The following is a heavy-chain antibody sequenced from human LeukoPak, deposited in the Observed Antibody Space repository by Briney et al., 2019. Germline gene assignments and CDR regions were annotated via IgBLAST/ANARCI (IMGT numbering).Heavy chain of an antibody. CDR1: GFTFSSYG. Sequence: GRSLRLSCAASGFTFSSYGMHWVRQAPGKGLEWVAVIWYDGSNKYYADSVKGRFTISRDNAKNTLYLQMNSLRVEDTAVYHCVRSDWFDPWGQGTLVTVSS. V-gene: IGHV3-33*03. J-gene: IGHJ5*02. CDR3: VRSDWFDP. CDR2: IWYDGSNK.